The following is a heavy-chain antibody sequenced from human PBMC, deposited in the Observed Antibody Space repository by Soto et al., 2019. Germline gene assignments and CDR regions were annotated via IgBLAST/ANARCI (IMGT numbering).Heavy chain of an antibody. D-gene: IGHD3-10*01. V-gene: IGHV4-61*08. CDR3: ARPGEGGWI. CDR1: GGSISSGGYY. Sequence: ASETLSLTCTVSGGSISSGGYYWSWIRQHPGKGLEWIGYIYYSGSTNYNPSLTSRVTISVDTSKNQFSLKLRSVTAADTAVYFCARPGEGGWIWGQGTMVTVSS. J-gene: IGHJ3*02. CDR2: IYYSGST.